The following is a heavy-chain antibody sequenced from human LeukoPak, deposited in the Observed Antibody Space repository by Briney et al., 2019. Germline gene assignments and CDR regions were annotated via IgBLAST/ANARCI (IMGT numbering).Heavy chain of an antibody. V-gene: IGHV3-7*01. CDR1: RFTFSRYW. CDR3: ARDLTMIVPGAFDI. D-gene: IGHD3-22*01. CDR2: IKPDGSES. Sequence: GGSLRLSCAISRFTFSRYWMTWVRQAPGKGLECVAIIKPDGSESYYGDSVKGRFTISRDNAKDSLYLQMKSLRAEDSAVYYCARDLTMIVPGAFDIWGHGTTVIVSS. J-gene: IGHJ3*02.